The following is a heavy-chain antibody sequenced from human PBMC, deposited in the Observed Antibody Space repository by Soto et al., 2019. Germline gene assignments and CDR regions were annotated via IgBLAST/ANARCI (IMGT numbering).Heavy chain of an antibody. V-gene: IGHV3-33*01. CDR3: AAWAEGATEVH. Sequence: GGSLRLSCETSGFSFSVYGMHWVRQAPGKGLEWVAVIWYDASKQFYAASVEGRFTISRDNSKAILYLQMNSLRAEDTAVYYCAAWAEGATEVHWGQGTLVTVAS. CDR1: GFSFSVYG. D-gene: IGHD2-15*01. CDR2: IWYDASKQ. J-gene: IGHJ4*02.